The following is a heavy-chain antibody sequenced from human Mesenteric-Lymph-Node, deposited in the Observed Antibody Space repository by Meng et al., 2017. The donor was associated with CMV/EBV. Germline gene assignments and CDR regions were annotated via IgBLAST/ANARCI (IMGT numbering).Heavy chain of an antibody. CDR2: IKYDGSEK. CDR3: ARDFGQSTTWYGGAVDY. Sequence: GGSLRLSCAASGFTFSTSWMTWVRQAPRKGLEWVANIKYDGSEKNYVDSVKGRFTMSRDNSKNSLYLQMNSLRPEDTAVYYCARDFGQSTTWYGGAVDYWGQGTLVTVSS. J-gene: IGHJ4*02. CDR1: GFTFSTSW. V-gene: IGHV3-7*01. D-gene: IGHD6-13*01.